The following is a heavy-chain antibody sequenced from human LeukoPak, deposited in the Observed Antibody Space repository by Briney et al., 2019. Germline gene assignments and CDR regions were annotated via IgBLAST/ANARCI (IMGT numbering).Heavy chain of an antibody. J-gene: IGHJ1*01. CDR2: IKSDGST. CDR1: GFTFSIYW. V-gene: IGHV3-74*01. Sequence: GGSLRLSCAASGFTFSIYWMHWVRQAPGKGLVWVSRIKSDGSTNYADSVKGRFTISRDNAKNTVSLQMNSLRAEDTAMYYCARAPSETGGYYPEYFRHWGQGTLVTVSS. D-gene: IGHD3-22*01. CDR3: ARAPSETGGYYPEYFRH.